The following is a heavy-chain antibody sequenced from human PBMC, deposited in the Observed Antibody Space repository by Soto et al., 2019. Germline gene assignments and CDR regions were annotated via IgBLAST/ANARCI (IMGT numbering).Heavy chain of an antibody. CDR2: IWYDGSNK. CDR3: ARERSGYLEGGDY. CDR1: GFTFSSYG. J-gene: IGHJ4*02. V-gene: IGHV3-33*01. Sequence: GGSLRLSCAASGFTFSSYGMHWVRQAPGKGLEWVAVIWYDGSNKYYADSVKGRFTISRDNSKNTLYLQMNSLRAEDTAVYYCARERSGYLEGGDYWGQGTLVTVSS. D-gene: IGHD5-12*01.